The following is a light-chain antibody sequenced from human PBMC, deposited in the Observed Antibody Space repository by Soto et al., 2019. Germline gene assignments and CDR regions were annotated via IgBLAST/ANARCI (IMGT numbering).Light chain of an antibody. Sequence: QSVLTQPASVSGSPGQSITISCTGTSSDIGGYNHVSWYQHSPGKAPKLILFAVSDRPSGVSHRFSGSKSGNTASLTISGLQADDEAVYYCCSYTSLSTEVFGGGTKLTVL. CDR1: SSDIGGYNH. CDR3: CSYTSLSTEV. V-gene: IGLV2-14*01. CDR2: AVS. J-gene: IGLJ2*01.